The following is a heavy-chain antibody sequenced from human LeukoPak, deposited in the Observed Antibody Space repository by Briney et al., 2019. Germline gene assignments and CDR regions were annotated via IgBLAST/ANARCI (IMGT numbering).Heavy chain of an antibody. J-gene: IGHJ4*02. D-gene: IGHD2-15*01. V-gene: IGHV3-30*02. CDR3: AKESCTGSSCYEPR. CDR1: GFTFSDYY. Sequence: GGSLRLSCAASGFTFSDYYMSWIRQAPGKGLEWVAFIRYDGSNKYYADPVKGRFTISRDNSKNTLYLQVNSLRAEDTAVYYCAKESCTGSSCYEPRWGQGTLVTVSS. CDR2: IRYDGSNK.